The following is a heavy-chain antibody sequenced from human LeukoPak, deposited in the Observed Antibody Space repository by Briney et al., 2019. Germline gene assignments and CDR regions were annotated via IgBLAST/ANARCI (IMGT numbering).Heavy chain of an antibody. Sequence: GGSLRLSCAASGFTFSSYAMSWVRQAPGKGLEWVPAISGSGGSTYYADSVKGRFTISRDNSKNTLYLQMNSLRAEDTAVYYCATRSEYQLLYYFDYWGQGTLVTVSS. J-gene: IGHJ4*02. V-gene: IGHV3-23*01. CDR2: ISGSGGST. CDR1: GFTFSSYA. D-gene: IGHD2-2*01. CDR3: ATRSEYQLLYYFDY.